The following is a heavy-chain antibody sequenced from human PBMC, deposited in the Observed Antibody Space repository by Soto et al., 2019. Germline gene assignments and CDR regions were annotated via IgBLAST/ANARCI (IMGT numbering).Heavy chain of an antibody. CDR1: GGSISSGDYY. J-gene: IGHJ6*02. CDR3: ARYYYDSSGYYGSQGRVDYYGMDV. CDR2: IYYSGST. D-gene: IGHD3-22*01. V-gene: IGHV4-30-4*01. Sequence: PSETLSLTCTVSGGSISSGDYYWSWIRQPPGKCLEWIGYIYYSGSTYYNPSLKSRVTISVDTSKNQFSLKLSSVTAADTAVYYCARYYYDSSGYYGSQGRVDYYGMDVWGQGTTVTVYS.